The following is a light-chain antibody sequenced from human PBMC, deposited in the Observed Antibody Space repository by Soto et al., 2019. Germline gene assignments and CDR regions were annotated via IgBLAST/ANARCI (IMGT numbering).Light chain of an antibody. J-gene: IGLJ1*01. CDR2: DVS. Sequence: ALTQPRSVSGSPGQSVTISCTGTSSDVGGYNYVSWYQQHPGKAPKLIIYDVSKRPSGVPDRFSGSKSANTASLTISGLQAEDEAHYYCCSYAGSYTFVFGSGTKVTV. CDR1: SSDVGGYNY. CDR3: CSYAGSYTFV. V-gene: IGLV2-11*01.